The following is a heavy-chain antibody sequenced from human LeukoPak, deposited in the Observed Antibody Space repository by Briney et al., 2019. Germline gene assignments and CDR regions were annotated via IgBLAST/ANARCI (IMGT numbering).Heavy chain of an antibody. J-gene: IGHJ6*03. CDR2: MYTSGST. CDR3: ARDPGIMVRGSRRGYDGNYYYMDV. V-gene: IGHV4-4*07. CDR1: GGSISSYC. D-gene: IGHD3-10*01. Sequence: SETLSLTCTVSGGSISSYCWSWIGQPAGKGLEWSGHMYTSGSTNYNPSLKRRVTISVDTSKNQFSLKLSSVTAADTAVYYCARDPGIMVRGSRRGYDGNYYYMDVWGKGTTVTISS.